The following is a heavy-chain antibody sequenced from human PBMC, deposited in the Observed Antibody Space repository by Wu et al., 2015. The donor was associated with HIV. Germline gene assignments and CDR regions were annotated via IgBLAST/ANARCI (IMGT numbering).Heavy chain of an antibody. CDR1: GYTFTSYD. D-gene: IGHD1-26*01. Sequence: QVQLVQSGAEVKKPGASVKVSCKASGYTFTSYDINWVRQATGQGLEWMGWMNPNSGNTGYAQKFQGRVTMTRNTSISTAYMELSSLRSDDTAVYYCASSEPMSYYYYGMDVVGPRGPRSTVSS. CDR2: MNPNSGNT. V-gene: IGHV1-8*01. CDR3: ASSEPMSYYYYGMDV. J-gene: IGHJ6*02.